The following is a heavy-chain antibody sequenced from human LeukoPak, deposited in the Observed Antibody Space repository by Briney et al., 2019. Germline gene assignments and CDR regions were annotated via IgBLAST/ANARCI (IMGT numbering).Heavy chain of an antibody. D-gene: IGHD3-22*01. V-gene: IGHV3-48*02. CDR3: ARDSAGYYHDSSTLGY. CDR1: GFTFSSYS. Sequence: GGSLRLSCAASGFTFSSYSMNWVRQAPGKGLEWVSYISSSSSTIYYADSVKGRFTISRDNAKNSLYLQMNSLRDEDTAVYYCARDSAGYYHDSSTLGYWGQGTLVTVSS. J-gene: IGHJ4*02. CDR2: ISSSSSTI.